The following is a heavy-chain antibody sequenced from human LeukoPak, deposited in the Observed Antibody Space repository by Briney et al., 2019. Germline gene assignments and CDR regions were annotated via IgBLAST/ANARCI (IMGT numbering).Heavy chain of an antibody. CDR1: GYSFTSYW. CDR2: IYPGDSDT. Sequence: GESLKISCKGSGYSFTSYWIGWVRQMPGKGLEWMGIIYPGDSDTRYSPSFQGQVTISADKSISTAYLQWSSLKASDTAMYYCAGTYDYGDYGGAFDIWGQGTMVTVSS. CDR3: AGTYDYGDYGGAFDI. J-gene: IGHJ3*02. V-gene: IGHV5-51*01. D-gene: IGHD4-17*01.